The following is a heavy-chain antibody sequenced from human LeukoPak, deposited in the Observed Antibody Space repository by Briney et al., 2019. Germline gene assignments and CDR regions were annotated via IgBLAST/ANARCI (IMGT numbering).Heavy chain of an antibody. J-gene: IGHJ4*02. CDR2: ISSSSSTI. D-gene: IGHD3-9*01. CDR1: GFTFSSYS. V-gene: IGHV3-48*02. Sequence: GGSLRLSCAASGFTFSSYSMNWVRQAPGEGLEWVSYISSSSSTIYYADSVKGRFTISRDNAKNSLYLQMNSLGDEDTAVYYCARDRSILTGWHFDYWGQGTLVTVSS. CDR3: ARDRSILTGWHFDY.